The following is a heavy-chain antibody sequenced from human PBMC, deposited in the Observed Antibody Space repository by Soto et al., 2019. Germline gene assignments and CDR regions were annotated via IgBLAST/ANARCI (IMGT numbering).Heavy chain of an antibody. CDR1: GGTFSSYS. Sequence: SVKVSCKASGGTFSSYSISWGRQAPGQGLECMGWIIPIFGTANYAQKFQGRVTITADESTSTAYMELSSLRSEDTAVYYCARDDARNYYGSGSYYASYYYHGMDVWGQGTTVTVSS. V-gene: IGHV1-69*13. CDR3: ARDDARNYYGSGSYYASYYYHGMDV. J-gene: IGHJ6*02. CDR2: IIPIFGTA. D-gene: IGHD3-10*01.